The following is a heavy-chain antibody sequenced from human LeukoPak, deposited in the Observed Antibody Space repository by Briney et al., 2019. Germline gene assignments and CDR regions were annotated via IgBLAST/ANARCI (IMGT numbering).Heavy chain of an antibody. CDR1: GSTFSSYS. Sequence: PGGSLRLSCAASGSTFSSYSMNWVRQAPGKGLEWVSYISSSSSTIYYADSVKGRFTISRDNAKNSLYLQMNSLRAEDTAVYYCARAYCGGDCYYGTSFDYWGQGTLVTVSS. V-gene: IGHV3-48*01. CDR3: ARAYCGGDCYYGTSFDY. J-gene: IGHJ4*02. D-gene: IGHD2-21*02. CDR2: ISSSSSTI.